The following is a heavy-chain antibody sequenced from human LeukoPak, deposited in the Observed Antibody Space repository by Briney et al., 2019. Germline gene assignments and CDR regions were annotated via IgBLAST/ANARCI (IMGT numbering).Heavy chain of an antibody. V-gene: IGHV3-48*02. CDR1: GFTFSSYS. CDR3: ATDSSGYYRSRIDY. CDR2: ISSDSSAI. Sequence: GGSLRLSCAASGFTFSSYSMNWVRQAPGKGLEWVSYISSDSSAIYYADSVKGRFTISRDNAMNSLYLQMNSLRDEDTAVYYCATDSSGYYRSRIDYWGQGTLVTVS. D-gene: IGHD3-22*01. J-gene: IGHJ4*02.